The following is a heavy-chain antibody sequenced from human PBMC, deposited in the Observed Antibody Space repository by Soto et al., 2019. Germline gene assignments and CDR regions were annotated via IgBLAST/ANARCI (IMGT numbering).Heavy chain of an antibody. CDR1: GDSIGGVGY. V-gene: IGHV4-31*03. CDR3: ARSRVTGIVIPSHWFDP. D-gene: IGHD2-21*02. Sequence: SETLSLTCTVSGDSIGGVGYWSWIRQFPGRGLEWIGCISSSGSTYYNPALNNRISLSLDTSQNQFSLKLLSVTAADTAIYYCARSRVTGIVIPSHWFDPWGQGTLVTFSS. J-gene: IGHJ5*02. CDR2: ISSSGST.